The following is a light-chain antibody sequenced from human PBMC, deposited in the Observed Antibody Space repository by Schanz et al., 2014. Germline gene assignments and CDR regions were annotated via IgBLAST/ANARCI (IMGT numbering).Light chain of an antibody. V-gene: IGLV2-14*02. CDR3: SSYAGSNNAL. J-gene: IGLJ2*01. CDR1: SSDVGSYNL. Sequence: QSALTQPASVSGSPGQSITISCTGTSSDVGSYNLVSWYQQHPGKAPKLMIYEGNKRPSGVSNRFSGSRSGNTASLTISGLQAEDEADYYCSSYAGSNNALFGGGTKLTVL. CDR2: EGN.